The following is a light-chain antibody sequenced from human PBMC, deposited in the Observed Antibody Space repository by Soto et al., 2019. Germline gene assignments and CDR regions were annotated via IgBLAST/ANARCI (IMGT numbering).Light chain of an antibody. V-gene: IGKV3-20*01. CDR3: QQFSSYPLT. Sequence: FVLTQSPGTLSLSPGARVTLSCRASQTVRNNYLAWYQQKPGQAPRLLIYDASSRATGIPDRFSGGGSGTDFTLTISRLEPEDFAVYYCQQFSSYPLTFGGGTKVDIK. CDR2: DAS. J-gene: IGKJ4*01. CDR1: QTVRNNY.